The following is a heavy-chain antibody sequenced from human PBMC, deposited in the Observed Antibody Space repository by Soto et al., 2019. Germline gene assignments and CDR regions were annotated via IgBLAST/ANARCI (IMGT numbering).Heavy chain of an antibody. CDR1: GGSISSYY. J-gene: IGHJ6*02. Sequence: QVQLQESGPGLVKPSETLSLTCTVSGGSISSYYWSWIRKPPGKGLEWIGYSYYSGSTNYNPPLKSRVTTSLAASKNQSPLKLSSVTAADAAVYYCASYSSDGMDVWGQGTTVTVSS. CDR2: SYYSGST. CDR3: ASYSSDGMDV. D-gene: IGHD5-18*01. V-gene: IGHV4-59*08.